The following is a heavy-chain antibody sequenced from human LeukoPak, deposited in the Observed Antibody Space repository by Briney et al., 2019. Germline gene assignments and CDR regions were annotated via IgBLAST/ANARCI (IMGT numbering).Heavy chain of an antibody. V-gene: IGHV4-59*01. D-gene: IGHD3-10*01. CDR2: IYYSGST. J-gene: IGHJ5*02. Sequence: MSSETLSLTCTVSGGSISSYYWSWIRQPPGKGLEWIGYIYYSGSTNYNPSLKSRVTISVDTSKNQFSLKLSSVTAADTAVYYCARGLSVSRSGSPTYLFDPWGQGTLVTVSS. CDR3: ARGLSVSRSGSPTYLFDP. CDR1: GGSISSYY.